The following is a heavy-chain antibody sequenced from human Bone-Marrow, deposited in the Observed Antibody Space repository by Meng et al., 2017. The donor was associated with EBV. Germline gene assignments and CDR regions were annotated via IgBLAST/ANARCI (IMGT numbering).Heavy chain of an antibody. D-gene: IGHD3-10*01. CDR1: GFTFSSYS. CDR3: ARGGVLLWFREFDY. J-gene: IGHJ4*02. CDR2: ISSSSSYI. V-gene: IGHV3-21*01. Sequence: EVQLVESGGGLVKPGGSLRLSCAASGFTFSSYSMNWVRQAPGKGLEWVSSISSSSSYIYYADSVKGRFTISRDNAKNSLYLQMNSLRAEDTAVYYCARGGVLLWFREFDYWGQGTLVTVSS.